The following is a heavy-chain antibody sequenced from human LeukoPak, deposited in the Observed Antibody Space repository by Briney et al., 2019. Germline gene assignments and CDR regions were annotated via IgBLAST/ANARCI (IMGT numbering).Heavy chain of an antibody. CDR1: GFTFSSYA. J-gene: IGHJ4*02. V-gene: IGHV3-23*01. CDR2: ISISGGST. Sequence: GGSLRLSCAASGFTFSSYAMSWVRQASGKGLEWVSAISISGGSTYYADSVKGRFTISRDNSKNTLYLQMNSLRAEDTAVYYCAKAQIMITFGGSSKGIDYWGQGTLVTVSS. CDR3: AKAQIMITFGGSSKGIDY. D-gene: IGHD3-16*01.